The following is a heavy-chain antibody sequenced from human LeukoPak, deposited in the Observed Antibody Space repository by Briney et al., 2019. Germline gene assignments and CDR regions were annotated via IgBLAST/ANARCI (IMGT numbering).Heavy chain of an antibody. CDR3: ARGRGTDC. CDR1: GFTFSSFW. J-gene: IGHJ4*02. Sequence: GGSLRPSCAASGFTFSSFWMTWVRQAPGKGLEWVANIKQDGSEKYYVDSVKGRFTISGDNAKNSLYLQMNSLRAEDTAVYYCARGRGTDCWGQGTLVTVSS. V-gene: IGHV3-7*04. D-gene: IGHD1-1*01. CDR2: IKQDGSEK.